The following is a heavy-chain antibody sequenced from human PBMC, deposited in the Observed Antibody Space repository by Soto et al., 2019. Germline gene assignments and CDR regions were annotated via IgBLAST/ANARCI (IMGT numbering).Heavy chain of an antibody. CDR3: AKKDKSGYFNGFDP. V-gene: IGHV5-51*01. Sequence: PGESLKISCRTSGYRFTSSWIAWVRQMPDKGLEWMGIIFPSASATRYSPSFQGQVTISADRSTSTVFLQWASLNASDTAVYFCAKKDKSGYFNGFDPWGQGTLVTVSS. J-gene: IGHJ5*02. D-gene: IGHD3-22*01. CDR2: IFPSASAT. CDR1: GYRFTSSW.